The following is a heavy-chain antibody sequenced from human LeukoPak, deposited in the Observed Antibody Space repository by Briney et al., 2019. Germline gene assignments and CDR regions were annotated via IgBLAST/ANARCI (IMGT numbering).Heavy chain of an antibody. CDR2: MNPNRGNT. Sequence: ASVKVSCKASGYTFTSYDINGVRQATGQGLDWMGWMNPNRGNTGYAQKFQGRVTMTRNTSISTAYMELSSLRSEDTAVYYCARAGLRWAAARSRGQNWFDPWGQGTLVTVSS. D-gene: IGHD6-13*01. J-gene: IGHJ5*02. V-gene: IGHV1-8*01. CDR1: GYTFTSYD. CDR3: ARAGLRWAAARSRGQNWFDP.